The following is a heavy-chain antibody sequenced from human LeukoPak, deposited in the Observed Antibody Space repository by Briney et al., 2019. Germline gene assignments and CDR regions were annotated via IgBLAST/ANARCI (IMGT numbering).Heavy chain of an antibody. CDR3: ARTFWSGYPPDY. D-gene: IGHD3-3*01. J-gene: IGHJ4*02. Sequence: SETLSLTCAVYGGSFSGYYWSWIRQPAGKGLEWIGEINHSGSTNYNPSLKSRVTISVDTSKNQFSLKLSSVTAADTAVYYCARTFWSGYPPDYWGQGTLVTVSS. CDR2: INHSGST. V-gene: IGHV4-34*01. CDR1: GGSFSGYY.